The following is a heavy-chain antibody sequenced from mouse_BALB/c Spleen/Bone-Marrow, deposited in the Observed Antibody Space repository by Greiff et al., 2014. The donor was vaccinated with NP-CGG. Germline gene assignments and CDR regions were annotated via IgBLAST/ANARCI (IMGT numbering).Heavy chain of an antibody. J-gene: IGHJ4*01. CDR3: ARITTATGAMDY. V-gene: IGHV2-9*02. CDR2: LWADGST. D-gene: IGHD1-2*01. Sequence: VKLVESGPGLVAPSQSLSITCTVSGFSLTTYGVHWVRQPPGKGLEWLGALWADGSTNYNSALMSRLSISKDNSKSQVFLKMNSLQTDDTAMYYCARITTATGAMDYWGQGTSVTVSS. CDR1: GFSLTTYG.